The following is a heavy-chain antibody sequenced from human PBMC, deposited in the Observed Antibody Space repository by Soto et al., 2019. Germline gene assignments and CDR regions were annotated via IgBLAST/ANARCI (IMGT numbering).Heavy chain of an antibody. CDR2: IWYDGSNK. V-gene: IGHV3-30*19. CDR3: ARDSLPGDTAMVFY. J-gene: IGHJ4*02. D-gene: IGHD5-18*01. Sequence: GGSLRLSCAASGFTFSSYGMHWVRQAPGKGLEWVAVIWYDGSNKYYADSVKGRFTISRDNSKNTLYLQMNSLRAEDTAVYYCARDSLPGDTAMVFYWGQGTLVTVSS. CDR1: GFTFSSYG.